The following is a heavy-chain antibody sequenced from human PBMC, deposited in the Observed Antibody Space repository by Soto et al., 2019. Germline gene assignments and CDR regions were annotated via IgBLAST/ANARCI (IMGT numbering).Heavy chain of an antibody. CDR1: GFTFSSYA. D-gene: IGHD3-3*01. V-gene: IGHV3-23*01. CDR2: ISGSGGST. Sequence: EVQLLESGGGLVQPGGSLRLSCEASGFTFSSYAMSWVRQAPGKGREWVSAISGSGGSTYYADSVKGRFTISRDNSKNTLYLQMNSLRAEDTAVYYCAKDDFWSGVAASGMDVWGQGTTVTVSS. J-gene: IGHJ6*02. CDR3: AKDDFWSGVAASGMDV.